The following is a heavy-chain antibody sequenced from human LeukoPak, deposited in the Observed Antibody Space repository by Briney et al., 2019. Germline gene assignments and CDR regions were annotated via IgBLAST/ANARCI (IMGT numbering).Heavy chain of an antibody. Sequence: LETLSLTCTVSGGSISSYYWSWIRQPPGKALERIGYIYYSGSTNYNPSLKSRVTISVDTSKNQFSLKLSSVTAADTAVYYCARDLGGVGGFDYWGQGTLVTVSS. CDR3: ARDLGGVGGFDY. J-gene: IGHJ4*02. CDR1: GGSISSYY. D-gene: IGHD3-10*01. CDR2: IYYSGST. V-gene: IGHV4-59*01.